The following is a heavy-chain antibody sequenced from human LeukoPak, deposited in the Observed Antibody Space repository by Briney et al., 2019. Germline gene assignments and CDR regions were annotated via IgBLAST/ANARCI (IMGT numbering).Heavy chain of an antibody. CDR1: GFIFSSYT. V-gene: IGHV3-48*02. Sequence: GGSLRLSCAASGFIFSSYTMNWVRQAPGKGLEWISHFSSSSGNINYADSVKGRFTISRDNAKSSLYLQMNSLRDEDTALYYCARDGFRYSSGWYFDLWGQGTLVTVSS. D-gene: IGHD6-19*01. J-gene: IGHJ4*02. CDR3: ARDGFRYSSGWYFDL. CDR2: FSSSSGNI.